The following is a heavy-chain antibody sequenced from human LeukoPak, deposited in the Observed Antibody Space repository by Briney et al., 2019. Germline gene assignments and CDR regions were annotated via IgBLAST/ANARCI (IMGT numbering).Heavy chain of an antibody. V-gene: IGHV3-30*18. J-gene: IGHJ4*02. CDR3: AKDSSGSYYFDY. CDR2: ISYDGSNK. Sequence: GGSLRLSRAASGFTFSSYGMHWVRQAPGKGLEWVAVISYDGSNKYYADSVKGRFTISRDNSKNTLYLQMNSLRAEDTAVYYCAKDSSGSYYFDYWGQGTLVTVSS. CDR1: GFTFSSYG. D-gene: IGHD3-22*01.